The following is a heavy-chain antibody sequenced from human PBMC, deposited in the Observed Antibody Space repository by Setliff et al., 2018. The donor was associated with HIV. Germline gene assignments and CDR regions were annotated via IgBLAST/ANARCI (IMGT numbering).Heavy chain of an antibody. CDR2: SSAYNGDT. CDR1: GYTFTSYG. V-gene: IGHV1-18*01. Sequence: ASVKVSCKASGYTFTSYGISWVRQAPGQGLEWMGWSSAYNGDTKYAPKVQGRVTLTTDTSSSTIYMELRSLRCDDTAVYYCARDAWVEFLEWTFYGMDVWGQGTTVTVSS. J-gene: IGHJ6*02. D-gene: IGHD3-3*02. CDR3: ARDAWVEFLEWTFYGMDV.